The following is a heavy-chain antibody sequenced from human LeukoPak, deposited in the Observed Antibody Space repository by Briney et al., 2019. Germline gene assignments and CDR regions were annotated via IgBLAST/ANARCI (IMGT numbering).Heavy chain of an antibody. CDR2: IYYSGST. J-gene: IGHJ5*02. V-gene: IGHV4-59*01. D-gene: IGHD1-7*01. Sequence: SETLSLTCTVSGGSISSYYWSWIRQPPGKGLEWIGYIYYSGSTNYNPSLKSRVTISVDTSKNQFSLKLSSVTAADTAVYYCARDLANGWNYGWFDPWGQGTLVTVSS. CDR3: ARDLANGWNYGWFDP. CDR1: GGSISSYY.